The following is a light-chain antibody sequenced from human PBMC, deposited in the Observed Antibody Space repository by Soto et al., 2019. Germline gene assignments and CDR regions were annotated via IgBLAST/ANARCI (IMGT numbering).Light chain of an antibody. CDR3: EYYGTSIT. CDR1: QSIDNNH. Sequence: EIVLTQSPGTLSLSPGERVTLSCSASQSIDNNHLAWYQQKPGQAPRLLIHGTSNRATGIPDRFSGSGSGTDFTLTFSRLEPEDFAVYYCEYYGTSITFGGGTKVEIK. J-gene: IGKJ4*01. CDR2: GTS. V-gene: IGKV3-20*01.